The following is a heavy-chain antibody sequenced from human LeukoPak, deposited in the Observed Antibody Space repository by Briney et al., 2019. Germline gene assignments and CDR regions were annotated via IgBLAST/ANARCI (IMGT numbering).Heavy chain of an antibody. V-gene: IGHV3-21*01. CDR2: ISSNSSYI. Sequence: PGGSQRLSCAASGFTFTSYSMNWVRQAPGKGLEWVSSISSNSSYIYYADSVKGRFTISRDNAKNSLYLQMNSLRAEDTGVYYCARDRVETGLFRRFDYWGQGTLVTVSS. J-gene: IGHJ4*02. CDR1: GFTFTSYS. D-gene: IGHD5-24*01. CDR3: ARDRVETGLFRRFDY.